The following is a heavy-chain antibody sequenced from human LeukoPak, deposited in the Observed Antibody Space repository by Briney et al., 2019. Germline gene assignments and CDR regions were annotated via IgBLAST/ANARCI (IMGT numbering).Heavy chain of an antibody. Sequence: SETLSLTCTVSGYSISSGYYWGWIRQSPGKGLEWIGSIYHSGSTYYNPSLKSRVTISVDTSKNQFSLKLSSVTAADTAVYYCARYRTYYYGSGSRYPPGDFDYWGQGTLVTVSS. CDR3: ARYRTYYYGSGSRYPPGDFDY. CDR1: GYSISSGYY. V-gene: IGHV4-38-2*02. D-gene: IGHD3-10*01. CDR2: IYHSGST. J-gene: IGHJ4*02.